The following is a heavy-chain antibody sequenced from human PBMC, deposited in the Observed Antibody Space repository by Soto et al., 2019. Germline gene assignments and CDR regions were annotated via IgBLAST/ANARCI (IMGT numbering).Heavy chain of an antibody. D-gene: IGHD3-22*01. CDR3: ASGDGDLDYYDSSGYFYHAFDI. CDR1: GGTFSSYA. V-gene: IGHV1-69*01. Sequence: QVQLVQSGAEVKKPGSSVKVSCKASGGTFSSYAISWVRQAPGQGLEWMGGIIPIFGTANYAQKFQGRVTMTADETTSTAYMELSSLRSEDTAVYYCASGDGDLDYYDSSGYFYHAFDIWGQGTMVTVSS. J-gene: IGHJ3*02. CDR2: IIPIFGTA.